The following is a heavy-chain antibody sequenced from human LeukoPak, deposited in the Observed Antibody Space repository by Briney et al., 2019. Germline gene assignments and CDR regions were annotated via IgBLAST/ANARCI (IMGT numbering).Heavy chain of an antibody. V-gene: IGHV3-9*01. D-gene: IGHD6-19*01. CDR2: MSWYSGSI. CDR1: GFTFDDYA. J-gene: IGHJ4*02. CDR3: AKDMGQWLAFDY. Sequence: PGGSLRLSCAASGFTFDDYAMHWVGQAPGKGLEGVSGMSWYSGSIGYADSVKGRFTISRDNDKNSLYLQMNSLRAEDTALYYCAKDMGQWLAFDYWGQGSLVTVCS.